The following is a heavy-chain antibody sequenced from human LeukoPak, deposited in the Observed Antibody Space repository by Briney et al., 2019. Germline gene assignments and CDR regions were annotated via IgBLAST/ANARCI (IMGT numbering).Heavy chain of an antibody. CDR1: GGSISSGRYY. CDR2: IYTSGST. J-gene: IGHJ5*02. D-gene: IGHD3-10*01. V-gene: IGHV4-61*02. Sequence: SETLSLTCTVSGGSISSGRYYWSWIRQPAGKGLEWIGRIYTSGSTNYNPSLKSRVTISVDTSKNQFSLKLSSVTAADTAVYYCARRPGDYYGSGSYYTPSPKFDPWGQGTLVTVSS. CDR3: ARRPGDYYGSGSYYTPSPKFDP.